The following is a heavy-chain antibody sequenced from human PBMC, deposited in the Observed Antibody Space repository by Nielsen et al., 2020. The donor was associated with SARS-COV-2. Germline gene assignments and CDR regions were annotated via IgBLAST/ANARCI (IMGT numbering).Heavy chain of an antibody. V-gene: IGHV1-2*04. J-gene: IGHJ6*02. Sequence: ASVKVSCKASGYTFTGYYMHWVRQATGQGLEWMGWINPNSGGTNYARKFQGWVTMTRDTSISTAYMELSRLRSDDTAVYYCARGPLRYGMDVWGQGTTVTVSS. CDR3: ARGPLRYGMDV. CDR2: INPNSGGT. CDR1: GYTFTGYY.